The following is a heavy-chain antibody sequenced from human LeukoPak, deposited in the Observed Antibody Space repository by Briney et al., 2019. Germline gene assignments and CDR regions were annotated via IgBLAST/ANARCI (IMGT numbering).Heavy chain of an antibody. D-gene: IGHD6-13*01. Sequence: GGSLRLSCAASGFTFSSYAMSWVRQAPGKGLEWVSAISGSGGSTYYADSVKGRFTISRDNSKNTLYLQMNSLRAEDTAVYYCAGKEPGYSSSWRNDAFDIWGQGTMVTVSS. V-gene: IGHV3-23*01. CDR3: AGKEPGYSSSWRNDAFDI. J-gene: IGHJ3*02. CDR2: ISGSGGST. CDR1: GFTFSSYA.